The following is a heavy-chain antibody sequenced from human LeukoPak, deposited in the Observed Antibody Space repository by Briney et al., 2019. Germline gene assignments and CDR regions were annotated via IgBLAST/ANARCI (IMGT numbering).Heavy chain of an antibody. V-gene: IGHV3-30*03. Sequence: GGSLRLSCAASGFTFSSYGMHWVRQAPGKGLEWVAVISYDGSNKYYADSVKGRFTISRDNSKNTLYLQMNSLRAEDTAVYYCAREHYDFWSGYSIDYWGQGTLVTVSS. D-gene: IGHD3-3*01. CDR3: AREHYDFWSGYSIDY. CDR1: GFTFSSYG. CDR2: ISYDGSNK. J-gene: IGHJ4*02.